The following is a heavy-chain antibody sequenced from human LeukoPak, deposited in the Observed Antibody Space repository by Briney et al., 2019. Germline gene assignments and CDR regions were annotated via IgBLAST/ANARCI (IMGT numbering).Heavy chain of an antibody. CDR2: ISSSGSAI. CDR1: GFTFSSYE. CDR3: ARDYNFDY. J-gene: IGHJ4*02. V-gene: IGHV3-48*03. Sequence: GGSLRLSCAASGFTFSSYEMTWVRQAPGKGLEWISYISSSGSAIYYADSVKGRFTISRDNAKNSPYLQMNSLKAEDTAVYYCARDYNFDYWGQRTLVTVSS.